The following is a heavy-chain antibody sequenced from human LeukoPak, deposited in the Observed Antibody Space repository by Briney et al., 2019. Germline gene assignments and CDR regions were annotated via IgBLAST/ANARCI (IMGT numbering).Heavy chain of an antibody. CDR2: IYTSGST. Sequence: KASQTLSLTCTVSGGSISSGSYYWSWIRQPAGKGLEWIGRIYTSGSTKYNPSLKSQVTISEDKSKNQFSLKLSSVTAADTAVYYCAREDYDDSGGWYFDLWGRGTLVTVSS. J-gene: IGHJ2*01. CDR3: AREDYDDSGGWYFDL. CDR1: GGSISSGSYY. V-gene: IGHV4-61*02. D-gene: IGHD3-3*01.